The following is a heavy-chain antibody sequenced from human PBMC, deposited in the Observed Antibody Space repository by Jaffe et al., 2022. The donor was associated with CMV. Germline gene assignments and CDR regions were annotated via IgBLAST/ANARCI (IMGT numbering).Heavy chain of an antibody. D-gene: IGHD3-3*01. CDR1: GFTFSSYA. V-gene: IGHV3-23*01. Sequence: EVQLLESGGGLVQPGGSLRLSCAASGFTFSSYAMSWVRQAPGKGLEWVSAISGSGGSTYYADSVKGRFTISRDNSKNTLYLQMNSLRAEDTAVYYCAKDRRRITIFGVVTPIGVRGNWFDPWGQGTLVTVSS. J-gene: IGHJ5*02. CDR2: ISGSGGST. CDR3: AKDRRRITIFGVVTPIGVRGNWFDP.